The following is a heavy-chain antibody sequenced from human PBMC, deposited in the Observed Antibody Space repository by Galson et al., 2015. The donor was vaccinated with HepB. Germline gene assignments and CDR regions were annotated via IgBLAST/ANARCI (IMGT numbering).Heavy chain of an antibody. CDR3: ARQLDYYGMDV. CDR1: GFTFSSYA. D-gene: IGHD1-1*01. Sequence: LRLSCAASGFTFSSYAMHWVRQAPGKGLEWVAVISYDGSNKYYADSVKGRFTISRDNSKNTLYLQMNSLRAEDTAVYYCARQLDYYGMDVWGQGTTVTVSS. J-gene: IGHJ6*02. CDR2: ISYDGSNK. V-gene: IGHV3-30-3*01.